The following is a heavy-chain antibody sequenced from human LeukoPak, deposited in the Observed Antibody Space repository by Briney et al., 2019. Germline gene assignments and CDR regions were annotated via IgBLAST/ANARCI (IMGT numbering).Heavy chain of an antibody. D-gene: IGHD3-22*01. CDR3: ARDLEGYYYDSSGYGGYYYYYMDV. J-gene: IGHJ6*03. Sequence: GGSLRLSCAASGFTFSSYAMHWVRQAPGKGLEWVAVISYDGSNKYYADSVKGRFTISRDNSKNTLYLQMNSLRAEDTAVYYCARDLEGYYYDSSGYGGYYYYYMDVWGKGTTVTVSS. CDR1: GFTFSSYA. CDR2: ISYDGSNK. V-gene: IGHV3-30-3*01.